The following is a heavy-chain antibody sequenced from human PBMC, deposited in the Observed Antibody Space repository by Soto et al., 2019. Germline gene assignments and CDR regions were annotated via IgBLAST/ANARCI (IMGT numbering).Heavy chain of an antibody. CDR2: IKSESDGGTT. V-gene: IGHV3-15*01. Sequence: GGSLRLSCAASGFTFTNAWMTWVRQAPVKGPEWVGRIKSESDGGTTDYAAPVKGRFTISRDDSAKTLYLEMNSLKTEDTAVYYCTTDLHGRYCSGYSRYSGQHGMDVWGQGTTVTVSS. CDR3: TTDLHGRYCSGYSRYSGQHGMDV. J-gene: IGHJ6*02. CDR1: GFTFTNAW. D-gene: IGHD6-19*01.